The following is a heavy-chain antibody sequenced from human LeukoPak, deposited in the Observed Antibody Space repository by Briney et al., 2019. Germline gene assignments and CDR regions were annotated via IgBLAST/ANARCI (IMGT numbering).Heavy chain of an antibody. J-gene: IGHJ4*02. D-gene: IGHD6-19*01. CDR2: IYPGDSDT. CDR1: GYSFTNYW. CDR3: ARRRAVAGTYYFDY. V-gene: IGHV5-51*01. Sequence: GESLKISCRGSGYSFTNYWIGWVRQMPGKGLEWMGIIYPGDSDTRYSPSFQGQVTISADKSISTAYLQWSSLKASDTAMYYCARRRAVAGTYYFDYWGQGTLVTVSS.